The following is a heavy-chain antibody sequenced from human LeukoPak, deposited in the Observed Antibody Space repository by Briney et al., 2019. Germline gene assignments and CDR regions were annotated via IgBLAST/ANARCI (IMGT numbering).Heavy chain of an antibody. CDR2: ISAYNGNT. CDR3: ARADLFGQQLVHFDY. Sequence: ASVKVSCKASGYTFTSYGISWVRQAPGQGLEWMGWISAYNGNTNYAQKLQGRVTMTTDTSTSTAYMELRSLGSEDTAVYYCARADLFGQQLVHFDYWGQGTLVTVSS. V-gene: IGHV1-18*01. CDR1: GYTFTSYG. D-gene: IGHD6-13*01. J-gene: IGHJ4*02.